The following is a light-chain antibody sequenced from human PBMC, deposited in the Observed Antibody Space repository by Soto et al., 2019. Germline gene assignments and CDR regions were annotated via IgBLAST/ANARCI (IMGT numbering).Light chain of an antibody. J-gene: IGKJ3*01. Sequence: DIQMTQSPSSLSASVGDRVTITCRASQSISSYLNWYQQKPGKAPKLLIYAASSGVPSRFSGSGSGTDFTLTISSLQPEDFATYYCQQSYSTPFTFGPGTKVDIK. CDR2: AAS. CDR1: QSISSY. CDR3: QQSYSTPFT. V-gene: IGKV1-39*01.